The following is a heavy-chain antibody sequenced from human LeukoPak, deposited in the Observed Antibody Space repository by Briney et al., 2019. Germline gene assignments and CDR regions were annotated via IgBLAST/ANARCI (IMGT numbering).Heavy chain of an antibody. V-gene: IGHV3-7*03. CDR2: IKQDGSEK. J-gene: IGHJ4*02. CDR1: GFTFSGSA. D-gene: IGHD6-13*01. CDR3: ARYSRSWYVPIFDY. Sequence: GGSLRLSCAASGFTFSGSAMHWVRHASGKGLEWVANIKQDGSEKYYVDSVKGRFTISRDNAKNSLYLQMNSLRAEDTAVYYCARYSRSWYVPIFDYWGQGTLVTVSS.